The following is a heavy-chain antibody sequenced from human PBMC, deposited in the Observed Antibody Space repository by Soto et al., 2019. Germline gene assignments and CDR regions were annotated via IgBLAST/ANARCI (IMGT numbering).Heavy chain of an antibody. Sequence: GGSLRLSCTGSGFNFANYSLPWVRQAPGKGLEWVGFIRGETNGGTADYAASLKGRITISRDDSKSSAYREINSLQTEDTAVNYRTRYYYESSGYYVYWGQGT. D-gene: IGHD3-22*01. CDR3: TRYYYESSGYYVY. J-gene: IGHJ4*02. CDR2: IRGETNGGTA. V-gene: IGHV3-49*02. CDR1: GFNFANYS.